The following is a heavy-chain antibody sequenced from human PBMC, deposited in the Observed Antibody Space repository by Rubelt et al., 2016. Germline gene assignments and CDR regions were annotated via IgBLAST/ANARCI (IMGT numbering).Heavy chain of an antibody. CDR2: IKSKTAGGAT. CDR3: ASDSSGWYGGFDY. D-gene: IGHD6-19*01. J-gene: IGHJ4*02. V-gene: IGHV3-15*07. Sequence: WVGRIKSKTAGGATDYAAPVKDRFTMSRDDSKNTLYLQMNSLKTEDTAVYYCASDSSGWYGGFDYWGQGTLVTVSS.